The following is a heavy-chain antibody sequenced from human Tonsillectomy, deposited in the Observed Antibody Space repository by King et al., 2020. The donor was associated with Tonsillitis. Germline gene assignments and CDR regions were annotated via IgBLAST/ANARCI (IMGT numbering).Heavy chain of an antibody. J-gene: IGHJ4*02. D-gene: IGHD2-21*02. CDR1: GFSLSNARMG. CDR3: ARKVYCGGDCYPPLAPEFDY. Sequence: TLKESGPVLVKPTETLTLTCTVSGFSLSNARMGVSWIRQPPGKALEWLAHIFSNDEKSYSTSLKSRLTISKDTSKSQVVLTMTNMSPVDTATYYCARKVYCGGDCYPPLAPEFDYWGQGTLVTVSS. V-gene: IGHV2-26*01. CDR2: IFSNDEK.